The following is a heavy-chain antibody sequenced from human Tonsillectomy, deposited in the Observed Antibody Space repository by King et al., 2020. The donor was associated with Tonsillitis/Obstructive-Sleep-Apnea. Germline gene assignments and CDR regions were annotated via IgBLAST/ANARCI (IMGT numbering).Heavy chain of an antibody. CDR2: IYYSGNT. Sequence: VQLQESGPGLVKPSETLSLTCTVSGGSISSRRYYWGWVRQPPGKGLEWIATIYYSGNTYYNPPLKSRVTMSVDTSTNQFSLKLRSVNASDPAVYYCVGHHDDDDGNYYYYMDVWGKGTTVTVSS. D-gene: IGHD3-3*01. V-gene: IGHV4-39*01. J-gene: IGHJ6*03. CDR1: GGSISSRRYY. CDR3: VGHHDDDDGNYYYYMDV.